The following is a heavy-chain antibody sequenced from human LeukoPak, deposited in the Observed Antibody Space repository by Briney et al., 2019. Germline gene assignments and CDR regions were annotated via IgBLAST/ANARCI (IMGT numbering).Heavy chain of an antibody. CDR1: GGSISSYY. CDR3: AAANGYNLFDY. CDR2: INYSGST. J-gene: IGHJ4*02. V-gene: IGHV4-59*01. Sequence: PSETLSLTCTVSGGSISSYYWSWIRQPPGKGLEWIGYINYSGSTNYNPSLKSRVTISVDTSKNQFSLKLSSVTAADTAVYYCAAANGYNLFDYWGQGTLVTVSS. D-gene: IGHD5-24*01.